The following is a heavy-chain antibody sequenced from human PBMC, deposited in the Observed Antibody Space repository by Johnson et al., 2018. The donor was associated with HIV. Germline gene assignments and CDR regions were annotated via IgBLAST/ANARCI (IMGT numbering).Heavy chain of an antibody. V-gene: IGHV3-20*04. D-gene: IGHD1-26*01. CDR2: INWNGDST. J-gene: IGHJ3*02. CDR1: GFTFDDYG. Sequence: VQLVESGGGVVRPGGSLRVSCAASGFTFDDYGMNWVRQAPGKGLEWVSGINWNGDSTGYAESVKGRFTISRDNAKNSLYLQMNSLRAEDTALYYCARAYMSSGSYYDAFDIWGQGTMVIVSS. CDR3: ARAYMSSGSYYDAFDI.